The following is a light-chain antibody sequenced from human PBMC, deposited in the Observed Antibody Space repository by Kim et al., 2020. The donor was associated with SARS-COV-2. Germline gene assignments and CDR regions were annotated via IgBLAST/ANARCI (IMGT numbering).Light chain of an antibody. CDR3: QQYNNWYT. Sequence: LIVSPGESATLSCRASQSVGTNLAWYQQRPGQAPRLLMYGASTRATDIPARFSGSGSGTQFSLTITSLQSDDFAVYYCQQYNNWYTFGQGTKLEI. J-gene: IGKJ2*01. CDR2: GAS. V-gene: IGKV3-15*01. CDR1: QSVGTN.